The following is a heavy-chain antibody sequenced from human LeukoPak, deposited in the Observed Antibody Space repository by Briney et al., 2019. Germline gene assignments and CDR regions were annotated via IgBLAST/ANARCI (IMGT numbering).Heavy chain of an antibody. Sequence: PGGSLRLSCAASGFTVSSNYMSWVRQAPGKGLEWVSVIYSGGSTYYADSVKGRFTISRDNSKNTLYLQMNSLRAEDTAVYYCARDRDDSSGYCYEDDFDIWGQGTMVTVSS. J-gene: IGHJ3*02. CDR3: ARDRDDSSGYCYEDDFDI. CDR1: GFTVSSNY. V-gene: IGHV3-66*02. D-gene: IGHD3-22*01. CDR2: IYSGGST.